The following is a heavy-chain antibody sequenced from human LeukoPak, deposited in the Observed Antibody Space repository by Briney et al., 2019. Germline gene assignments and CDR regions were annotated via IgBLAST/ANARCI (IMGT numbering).Heavy chain of an antibody. CDR3: ARGPYSSGPNWFDP. CDR2: ISPSRGST. Sequence: ASVKVSCKASGYTCTSYVMNWVRHAPGQGLEWMGIISPSRGSTTYAQKFQGRVTMTRDTSTSTVYMELSSLTSEDTAVYYCARGPYSSGPNWFDPWGQGTLVTVSS. CDR1: GYTCTSYV. D-gene: IGHD6-19*01. V-gene: IGHV1-46*01. J-gene: IGHJ5*02.